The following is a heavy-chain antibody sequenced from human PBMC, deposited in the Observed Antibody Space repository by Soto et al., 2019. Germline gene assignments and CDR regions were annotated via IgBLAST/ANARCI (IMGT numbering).Heavy chain of an antibody. V-gene: IGHV4-59*01. CDR3: ARAYSSGWFAYYYYGMDV. CDR2: IYYSGST. D-gene: IGHD6-19*01. CDR1: GGSISSYY. Sequence: QVQLQESGPGLVKPSETLSLTCTVSGGSISSYYWSWIRQPPGKGLEWIGYIYYSGSTNYNPSLKSRVTISVDTSKNQFSLKLSSVTAADTAVYYWARAYSSGWFAYYYYGMDVWGQGTTVTVSS. J-gene: IGHJ6*02.